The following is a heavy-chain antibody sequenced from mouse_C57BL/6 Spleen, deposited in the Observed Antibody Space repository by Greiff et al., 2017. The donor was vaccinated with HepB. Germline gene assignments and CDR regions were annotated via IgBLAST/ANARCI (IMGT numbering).Heavy chain of an antibody. Sequence: LVESGPELVKPGASVKISCKASGYAFSSSWMNWVKQRPGKGLEWIGRIYPGDGDTNYNGKFKGKATLTADKSSSTAYMQLSSLTSEDSAVYFCAAYYSNYEDYWGQGTTLTVSS. D-gene: IGHD2-5*01. CDR2: IYPGDGDT. V-gene: IGHV1-82*01. CDR3: AAYYSNYEDY. J-gene: IGHJ2*01. CDR1: GYAFSSSW.